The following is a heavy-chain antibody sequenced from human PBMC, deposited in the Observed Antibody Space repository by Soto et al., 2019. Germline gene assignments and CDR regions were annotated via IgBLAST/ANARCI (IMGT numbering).Heavy chain of an antibody. CDR1: GFDFSRFS. CDR2: ISGSSFTI. V-gene: IGHV3-48*02. D-gene: IGHD1-1*01. CDR3: ARDPYTPLERVFDY. Sequence: GGSLRLSCAASGFDFSRFSMNWVRQAPGKGLEWISYISGSSFTIYYADFVKGRFTISRDNAKNSLYLQMNSLRDEDTAVYFCARDPYTPLERVFDYWGQGTLVTVSS. J-gene: IGHJ4*02.